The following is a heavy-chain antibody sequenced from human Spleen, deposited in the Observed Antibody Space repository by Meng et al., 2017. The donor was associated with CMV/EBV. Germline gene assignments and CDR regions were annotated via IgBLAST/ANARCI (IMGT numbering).Heavy chain of an antibody. CDR3: AKDFSSGWYFHY. J-gene: IGHJ4*02. Sequence: SCSVSRFTFNNYAMSWVRQAPGKGLVWVSAITAHGDSTFYADSVKGRFTISRDNSKNTLYLHMNSLRAEDTALYYCAKDFSSGWYFHYWGQGTLVTVSS. CDR2: ITAHGDST. V-gene: IGHV3-23*01. CDR1: RFTFNNYA. D-gene: IGHD3-22*01.